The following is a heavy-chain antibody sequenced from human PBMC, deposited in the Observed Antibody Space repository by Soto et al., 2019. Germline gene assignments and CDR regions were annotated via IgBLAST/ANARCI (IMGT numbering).Heavy chain of an antibody. J-gene: IGHJ6*02. CDR3: GKGRKYSSPDGMVV. V-gene: IGHV3-23*01. D-gene: IGHD6-6*01. Sequence: GGSLRLSCAASGFTFSSYAMSWVRQAPGKGLEWVSAISGSGCSTYYAESVKGRFTISRDNSKNTLYLPMNSLRAEDTAVYYCGKGRKYSSPDGMVVWGEGNTVTVP. CDR1: GFTFSSYA. CDR2: ISGSGCST.